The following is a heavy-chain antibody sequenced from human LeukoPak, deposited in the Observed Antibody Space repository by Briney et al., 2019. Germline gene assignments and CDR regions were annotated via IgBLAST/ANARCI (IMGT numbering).Heavy chain of an antibody. CDR3: AGIVRAFDI. V-gene: IGHV4-59*01. Sequence: SETLSLTCTVSGGSISSYYWSRIRQPPGKGLEWIGYIYYSGSTNYNPSLKSRVTISVDTSKNQFSLKLSSVTAADTAVYYCAGIVRAFDIWGQGTTVTVSS. J-gene: IGHJ3*02. CDR2: IYYSGST. D-gene: IGHD2-8*01. CDR1: GGSISSYY.